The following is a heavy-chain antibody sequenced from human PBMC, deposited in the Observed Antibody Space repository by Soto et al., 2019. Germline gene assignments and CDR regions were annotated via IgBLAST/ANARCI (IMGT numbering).Heavy chain of an antibody. CDR3: ARDSNCSSDY. V-gene: IGHV3-48*02. D-gene: IGHD2-15*01. J-gene: IGHJ4*02. Sequence: GGSLRLSCAASGFTFSGYNMNWVRQAPGKGLEWISCIKSDSSGTWYADSVKGRFTMSRDNAKNSLYLQMNSLRDEDTAVYFRARDSNCSSDYWGQGTLVTVSS. CDR1: GFTFSGYN. CDR2: IKSDSSGT.